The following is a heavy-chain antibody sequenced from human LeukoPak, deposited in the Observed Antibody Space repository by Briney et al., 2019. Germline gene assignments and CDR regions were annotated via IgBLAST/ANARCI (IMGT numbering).Heavy chain of an antibody. D-gene: IGHD6-25*01. V-gene: IGHV5-51*01. J-gene: IGHJ5*02. CDR1: GYRFTSYW. CDR3: ARRTDSGWKWFDP. Sequence: GDSLKISCKASGYRFTSYWIGWVRQMPGKGLEWMGVIHPGEYERRYSPSFEGQVTISADKSISTAYMQWISLKASDTAMYYCARRTDSGWKWFDPWGQGTLVTVSS. CDR2: IHPGEYER.